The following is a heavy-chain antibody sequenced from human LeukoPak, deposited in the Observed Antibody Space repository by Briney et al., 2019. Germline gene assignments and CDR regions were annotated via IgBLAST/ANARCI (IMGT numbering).Heavy chain of an antibody. Sequence: ASVKVSCKASGYTFTGYYMHWVRQAPGQGLEWMGWINPNSGGTNYAQKFQGRVTMTRDTSISTAYMELSRLRSDVTAVYYCAMTYYYDSSGRQFQHWGQGTLVTVSS. J-gene: IGHJ1*01. CDR3: AMTYYYDSSGRQFQH. V-gene: IGHV1-2*02. CDR2: INPNSGGT. CDR1: GYTFTGYY. D-gene: IGHD3-22*01.